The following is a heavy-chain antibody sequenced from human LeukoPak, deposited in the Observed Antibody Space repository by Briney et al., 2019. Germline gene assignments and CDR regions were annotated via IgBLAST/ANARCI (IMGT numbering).Heavy chain of an antibody. CDR1: GYTFTGYY. CDR3: AVTMVRGVPFDY. J-gene: IGHJ4*02. V-gene: IGHV1-2*02. CDR2: INPNSGGT. Sequence: GASVKVSCKASGYTFTGYYMHWVRQAPGQGLEWMGWINPNSGGTNYAQKLQGRVTMTTDTSTSTAYMELRSLRSDDTAVYYCAVTMVRGVPFDYWGQGTLVTVSS. D-gene: IGHD3-10*01.